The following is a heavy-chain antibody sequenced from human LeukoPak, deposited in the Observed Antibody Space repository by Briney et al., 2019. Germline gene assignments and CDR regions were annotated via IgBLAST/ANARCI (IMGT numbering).Heavy chain of an antibody. CDR3: ARTLKDAYLNAFGY. J-gene: IGHJ4*02. D-gene: IGHD3-16*01. CDR1: GGSFTSYY. Sequence: SSETLCLTCTVSGGSFTSYYWNLLRQPPANTLDLIGYVSSSGSTNYSPFFKSRLTISLDTSKNQFSLNLRSVTAADTAVYYCARTLKDAYLNAFGYWGQGTLVAVSS. CDR2: VSSSGST. V-gene: IGHV4-59*01.